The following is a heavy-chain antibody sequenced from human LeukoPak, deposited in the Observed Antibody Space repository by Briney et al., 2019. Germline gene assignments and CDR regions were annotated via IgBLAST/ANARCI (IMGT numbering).Heavy chain of an antibody. J-gene: IGHJ4*02. CDR2: INHSGST. CDR1: GGSISSYY. CDR3: ARGDSGYDFPDY. V-gene: IGHV4-34*01. Sequence: SETLSLTCTVSGGSISSYYWSWIRQPPGKGLEWIGEINHSGSTNYNPSLKSRVTISVDTSKNQFSLKLSSVTAADTAVYYCARGDSGYDFPDYWGQGTLVTVSS. D-gene: IGHD5-12*01.